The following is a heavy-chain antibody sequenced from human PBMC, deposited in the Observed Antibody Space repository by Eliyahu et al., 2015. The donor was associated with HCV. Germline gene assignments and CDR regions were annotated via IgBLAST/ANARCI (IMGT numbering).Heavy chain of an antibody. J-gene: IGHJ4*02. V-gene: IGHV3-48*03. CDR2: ISSSGSTI. Sequence: EVQLVESGGGLVQPGGSLRLSCAASGFSFXSYEMNWVRQAPGKGLEWVSYISSSGSTIYYADSVKGRFTISRDNAKNSLYLQMNSLRAEDTAVYYCARDRGKFCSGDSCRDYWGQGTLVTVSS. CDR3: ARDRGKFCSGDSCRDY. D-gene: IGHD2-15*01. CDR1: GFSFXSYE.